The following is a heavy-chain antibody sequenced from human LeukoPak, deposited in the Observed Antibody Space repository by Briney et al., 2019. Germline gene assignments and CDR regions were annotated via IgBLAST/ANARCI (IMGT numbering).Heavy chain of an antibody. CDR2: IYYSGST. CDR1: GGSISSGDYS. CDR3: ARAVGTIFGVVIHREFDY. V-gene: IGHV4-30-4*01. D-gene: IGHD3-3*01. J-gene: IGHJ4*02. Sequence: SQTLSLTCTVSGGSISSGDYSWSWIRQPPGKGLEWIGYIYYSGSTYYNPSLKSRVTITVDTSKNQFSLKLSSVTAADTAVYYCARAVGTIFGVVIHREFDYWGQGTLVTVSS.